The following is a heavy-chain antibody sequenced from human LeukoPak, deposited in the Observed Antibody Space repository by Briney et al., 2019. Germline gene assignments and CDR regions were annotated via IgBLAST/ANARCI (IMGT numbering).Heavy chain of an antibody. CDR3: ARAAVAGIPNFDY. CDR1: GYSISSGYY. D-gene: IGHD6-19*01. CDR2: IYHSGST. Sequence: PSETLSLTCAVSGYSISSGYYWGWIRQPPGKGLEWIGSIYHSGSTYYNPSLKSRVTISVDTSKNQFSLKLSSVTAADTAVYYCARAAVAGIPNFDYWGQGTLVTVSS. J-gene: IGHJ4*02. V-gene: IGHV4-38-2*01.